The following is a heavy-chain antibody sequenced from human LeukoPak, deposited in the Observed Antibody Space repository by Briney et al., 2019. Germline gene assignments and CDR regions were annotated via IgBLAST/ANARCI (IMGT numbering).Heavy chain of an antibody. Sequence: GGSLRLSCAASGFTFSSYAMSWVRQAPGKGLEWVAVISYDGSNKYYADSVKGRFTISRDNSKNTLYLQMNSLRAEDTAVYYCAKVAVPTVDFDYWGQGTLVTVSS. V-gene: IGHV3-30*18. D-gene: IGHD4-17*01. J-gene: IGHJ4*02. CDR1: GFTFSSYA. CDR3: AKVAVPTVDFDY. CDR2: ISYDGSNK.